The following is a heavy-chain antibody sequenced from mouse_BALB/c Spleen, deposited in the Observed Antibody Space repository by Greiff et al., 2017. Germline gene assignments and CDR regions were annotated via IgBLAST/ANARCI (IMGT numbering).Heavy chain of an antibody. CDR3: VRHGYGNYYYAMDY. CDR2: IRSKSNNYAT. CDR1: GFTFNTYA. V-gene: IGHV10-1*02. J-gene: IGHJ4*01. Sequence: EVQLVESGGGLVQPKGSLKLSCAASGFTFNTYAMNWVRQAPGKGLEWVARIRSKSNNYATYYADSVKDRFTISRDDSQSMLYLQMNNLKTEDTAMYYCVRHGYGNYYYAMDYWGQGTSVTVSS. D-gene: IGHD2-10*02.